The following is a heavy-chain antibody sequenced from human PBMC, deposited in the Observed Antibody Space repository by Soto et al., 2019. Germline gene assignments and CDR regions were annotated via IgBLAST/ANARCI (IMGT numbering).Heavy chain of an antibody. J-gene: IGHJ6*02. Sequence: QVQLQESGPGLVKPSQTLSLTCTVSGGSISSGDYYWSWIRQPPGKGLEWIGYIYYSGSPYYNPSLKSRVTISLDASKYQFSVKLSSVAATDTAVYYWARDRVTDNPYYYYGMDVWGQGTTVTVSS. V-gene: IGHV4-30-4*08. CDR1: GGSISSGDYY. CDR2: IYYSGSP. D-gene: IGHD2-21*02. CDR3: ARDRVTDNPYYYYGMDV.